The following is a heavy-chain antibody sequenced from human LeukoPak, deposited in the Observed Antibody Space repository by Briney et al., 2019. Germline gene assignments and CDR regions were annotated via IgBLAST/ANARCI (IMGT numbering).Heavy chain of an antibody. CDR3: AKVVTGYCSTTGCPFDS. V-gene: IGHV3-30*02. Sequence: GGSLRLFCAASGFTFSTYGMDWVRQAPGKGLEWVAYIRYDGSNKNYADSVKGRFTISRDNSKNTLYLQMSSLRAEDTAVYYCAKVVTGYCSTTGCPFDSWGQGTLVTVSS. D-gene: IGHD2-2*01. CDR2: IRYDGSNK. CDR1: GFTFSTYG. J-gene: IGHJ4*02.